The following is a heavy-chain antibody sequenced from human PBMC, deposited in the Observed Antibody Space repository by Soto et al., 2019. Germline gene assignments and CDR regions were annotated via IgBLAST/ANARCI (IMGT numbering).Heavy chain of an antibody. Sequence: EVQLVESGGGLVQPGGSLRLSCAASGLTVSTNPMSWVRQAPGKGLEWVSVIYTGGGTHYADSVKGRFTISRDNSKTPMNLQMNRLRPEDTAVYYCARDGSGHWGQGALVTVSS. V-gene: IGHV3-66*01. CDR3: ARDGSGH. CDR1: GLTVSTNP. CDR2: IYTGGGT. J-gene: IGHJ4*02.